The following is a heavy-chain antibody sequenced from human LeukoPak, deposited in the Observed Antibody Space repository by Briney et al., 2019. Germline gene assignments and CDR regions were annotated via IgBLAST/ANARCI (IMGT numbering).Heavy chain of an antibody. Sequence: ASVTVSFKASGYTFTSYGISWVRQAPGQGLEWMGWISAYNGNTNYAQKLQGRVTMTTDTSTSTAYMELRSLRSDDTAVYYCARWVAPGDAFDIWGQGTMVTVSS. D-gene: IGHD2-15*01. J-gene: IGHJ3*02. CDR3: ARWVAPGDAFDI. V-gene: IGHV1-18*01. CDR2: ISAYNGNT. CDR1: GYTFTSYG.